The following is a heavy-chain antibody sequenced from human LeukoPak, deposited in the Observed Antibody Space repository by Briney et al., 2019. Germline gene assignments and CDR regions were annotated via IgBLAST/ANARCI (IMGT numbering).Heavy chain of an antibody. CDR2: IRGRGGST. V-gene: IGHV3-23*01. CDR3: AKSVYYGSGRYHSYYCAMDV. J-gene: IGHJ6*02. D-gene: IGHD3-10*01. Sequence: GGSLRLSCAASGFTLSSYAMSWVRQAPGKGLDWFSAIRGRGGSTYYADSVKGRFTISRDNSKNTLYLQMNSLRAEDTAVYYCAKSVYYGSGRYHSYYCAMDVWGQGTTVTVSS. CDR1: GFTLSSYA.